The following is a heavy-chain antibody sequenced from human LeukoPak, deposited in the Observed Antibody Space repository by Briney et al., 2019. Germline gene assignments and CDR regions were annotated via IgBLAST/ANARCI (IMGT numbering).Heavy chain of an antibody. J-gene: IGHJ3*02. CDR3: ARERTAAGISDAFDI. D-gene: IGHD6-13*01. CDR1: AGSISSNSYY. Sequence: SETLSLTCTVSAGSISSNSYYWGWSRQPPGRGLEWIGSIYYSGSTHYNPSLKSRVTISVDTSKNQFSLKLSSVTAADTAVYYCARERTAAGISDAFDIWGQGTMVTVSS. CDR2: IYYSGST. V-gene: IGHV4-39*07.